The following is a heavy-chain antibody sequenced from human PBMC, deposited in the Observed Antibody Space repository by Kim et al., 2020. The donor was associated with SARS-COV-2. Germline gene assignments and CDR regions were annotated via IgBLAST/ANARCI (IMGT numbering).Heavy chain of an antibody. CDR3: ARDLGNRYDAFDI. Sequence: GGSLRLSCAASGFTFSSYWMSWVRQAPGKGLEWVVNIKQDGSEKYYVDSVKGRFTISRDNAKNSLYLQMNSLRAEDTAVYYCARDLGNRYDAFDIWGQGTMVTVSS. J-gene: IGHJ3*02. V-gene: IGHV3-7*03. CDR2: IKQDGSEK. CDR1: GFTFSSYW. D-gene: IGHD2-15*01.